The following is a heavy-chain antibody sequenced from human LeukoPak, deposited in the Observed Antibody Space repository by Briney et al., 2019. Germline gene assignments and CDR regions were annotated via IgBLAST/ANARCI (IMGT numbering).Heavy chain of an antibody. Sequence: SETLSLTCAVYGGSFSGYYWSWIRQPPGKGLEWIGEINHSGSTNYNPSLKCRVTISVDTSKNQFSLKLSSVTAAGTAVYYCARERGRFFYFDYWGQGTLVTVSS. CDR3: ARERGRFFYFDY. CDR1: GGSFSGYY. J-gene: IGHJ4*02. D-gene: IGHD3-3*01. CDR2: INHSGST. V-gene: IGHV4-34*01.